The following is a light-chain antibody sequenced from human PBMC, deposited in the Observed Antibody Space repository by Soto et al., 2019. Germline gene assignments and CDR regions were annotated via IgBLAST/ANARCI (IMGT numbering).Light chain of an antibody. J-gene: IGLJ1*01. CDR2: EVS. CDR1: SSDIGTYDY. CDR3: TSYTGDDFTFV. Sequence: QSALTQPPSASGSLGQSDTISCTGTSSDIGTYDYVSWYQQHPGRAPKLIIFEVSKRPLGVPDRFSGSKSGNTASLIVSGLQPDDEAEYHCTSYTGDDFTFVFGTGTKVTVL. V-gene: IGLV2-8*01.